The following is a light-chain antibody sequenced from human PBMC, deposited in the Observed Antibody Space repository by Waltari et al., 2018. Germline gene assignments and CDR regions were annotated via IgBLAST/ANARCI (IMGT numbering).Light chain of an antibody. Sequence: EIVLTQSPATLSLSPGERATLSCRASQSVSDSLDWYQHKPGQAPRLLVYDAPNRATGVPARFSGSGSGTHFTLTISSLEPADFAVYYCQHRSGPFGPGTKVDFK. CDR1: QSVSDS. V-gene: IGKV3-11*01. J-gene: IGKJ3*01. CDR3: QHRSGP. CDR2: DAP.